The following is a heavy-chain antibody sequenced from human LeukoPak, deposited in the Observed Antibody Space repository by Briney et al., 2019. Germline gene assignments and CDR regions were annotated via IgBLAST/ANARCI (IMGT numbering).Heavy chain of an antibody. V-gene: IGHV3-33*01. J-gene: IGHJ5*02. CDR3: AGEVVRHVSGVDYTWLDP. Sequence: GGSLRLSCAASGFNFNTYGMHWVRQTPGKGLEWVAVIWHDGSDEYYADSVKGRFTISRDNSKSLVYLQMDSLRDEDTAVYYCAGEVVRHVSGVDYTWLDPWGQGTLVFVSA. CDR1: GFNFNTYG. CDR2: IWHDGSDE. D-gene: IGHD2-8*01.